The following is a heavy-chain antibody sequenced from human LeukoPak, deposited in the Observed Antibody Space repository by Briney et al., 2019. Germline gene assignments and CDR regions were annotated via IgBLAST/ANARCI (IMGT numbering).Heavy chain of an antibody. V-gene: IGHV4-34*01. CDR3: ARGVGSTEDY. J-gene: IGHJ4*02. CDR2: INRSGST. Sequence: SETLSLTCAVYGGSFSCDYWSWVRQPPGKGLEWIAEINRSGSTNYNPSLKSRVTISMDTSKNQFSLRLSSVTAADTALYYCARGVGSTEDYWGQGTLVTVSS. CDR1: GGSFSCDY. D-gene: IGHD3-10*01.